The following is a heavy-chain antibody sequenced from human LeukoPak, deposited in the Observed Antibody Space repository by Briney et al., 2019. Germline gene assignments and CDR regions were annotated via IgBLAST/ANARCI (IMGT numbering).Heavy chain of an antibody. CDR3: TRVMYATPRQYSAFDI. V-gene: IGHV4-4*07. CDR1: GGSISSYY. D-gene: IGHD2-8*01. CDR2: IYTSGST. J-gene: IGHJ3*02. Sequence: SETLSLTCTVSGGSISSYYWSWLRQPAGKGLEWIGRIYTSGSTNYNPSLKGRVTMSVDTSKNQFSLKLSSVTAADTAVYYCTRVMYATPRQYSAFDIWGQGTMVTVSS.